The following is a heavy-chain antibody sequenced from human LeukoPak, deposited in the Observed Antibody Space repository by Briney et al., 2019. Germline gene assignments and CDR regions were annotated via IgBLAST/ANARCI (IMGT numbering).Heavy chain of an antibody. Sequence: ASVKVSCKASGYTFTGYYIHWVRQAPGQGLEWMGWINPNSGGTNYAQKFQGRVTMTRDTSISTAYMELSRLRSDDTAVYYCARDLESGLYSGSYSDYWGQGTLVTVSS. CDR1: GYTFTGYY. CDR3: ARDLESGLYSGSYSDY. CDR2: INPNSGGT. D-gene: IGHD1-26*01. V-gene: IGHV1-2*02. J-gene: IGHJ4*02.